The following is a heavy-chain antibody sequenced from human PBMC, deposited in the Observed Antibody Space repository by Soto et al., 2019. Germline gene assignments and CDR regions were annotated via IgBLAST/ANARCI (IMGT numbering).Heavy chain of an antibody. D-gene: IGHD4-4*01. Sequence: KTSETLSLTCTVSGGSISSYYWSWIRQPPGKGLEWIGYIYYSGSTNYNPSLKSRVTISVDTSKNQFSLKLSSVTAADTAVYYCARDDYSKRDYGMDVWGQGTTVTVSS. J-gene: IGHJ6*02. V-gene: IGHV4-59*01. CDR1: GGSISSYY. CDR3: ARDDYSKRDYGMDV. CDR2: IYYSGST.